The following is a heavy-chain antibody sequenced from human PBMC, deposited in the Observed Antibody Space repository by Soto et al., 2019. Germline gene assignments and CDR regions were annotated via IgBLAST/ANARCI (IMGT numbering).Heavy chain of an antibody. V-gene: IGHV4-39*01. Sequence: SETLSLTCTVSGGSISSSSYYWGWIRQPPGKGLEWIGSIYYSGSTYYNPSLKSRVTISVDTSKNQFSLKLSSVTAADTAVYYCASFTYYDILTGYPRRFGYFDYWGQGTLVTVSS. J-gene: IGHJ4*02. CDR2: IYYSGST. D-gene: IGHD3-9*01. CDR1: GGSISSSSYY. CDR3: ASFTYYDILTGYPRRFGYFDY.